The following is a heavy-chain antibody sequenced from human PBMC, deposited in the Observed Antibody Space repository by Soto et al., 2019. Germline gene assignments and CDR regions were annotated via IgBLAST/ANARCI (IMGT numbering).Heavy chain of an antibody. V-gene: IGHV6-1*01. D-gene: IGHD3-9*01. Sequence: SQTLSLTCAISGDSVSSNSAAWNWIRQSPSRGLEWLGRTYYRSKWYNDYAVSVKSRITINPDTSKNQFSLQLNSVTPEDTAVYYCARTPRYFDWLFSRNYYYGMDVWGQGTTVTVSS. CDR3: ARTPRYFDWLFSRNYYYGMDV. J-gene: IGHJ6*02. CDR2: TYYRSKWYN. CDR1: GDSVSSNSAA.